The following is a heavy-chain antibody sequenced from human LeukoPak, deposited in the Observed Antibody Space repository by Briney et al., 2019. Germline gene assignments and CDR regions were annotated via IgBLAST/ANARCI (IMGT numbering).Heavy chain of an antibody. J-gene: IGHJ4*02. CDR2: ISSSSYI. CDR1: GFTFSSYS. V-gene: IGHV3-21*01. CDR3: ARVGSSGWYPYFDY. Sequence: GGSLRLSCAASGFTFSSYSMNWVRQAPGKGLEWVSSISSSSYIYYADSVKGRFTISRDNAKNSLYLQMNSLRAEDTAGYYCARVGSSGWYPYFDYWGQGTLVTVSP. D-gene: IGHD6-19*01.